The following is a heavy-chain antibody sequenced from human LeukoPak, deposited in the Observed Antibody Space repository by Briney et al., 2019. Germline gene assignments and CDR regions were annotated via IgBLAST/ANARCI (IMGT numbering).Heavy chain of an antibody. Sequence: SETLSLTCTDSGGSISSGGYYWSWIRQHPGKGLEWIGYIYYSGSTYYNPSLKSRVTISVDTSKNQFSLKLSSVTAADTAVYYCAREGIAAAGIVYWGQGTLVTVSS. CDR2: IYYSGST. J-gene: IGHJ4*02. CDR3: AREGIAAAGIVY. V-gene: IGHV4-31*03. CDR1: GGSISSGGYY. D-gene: IGHD6-13*01.